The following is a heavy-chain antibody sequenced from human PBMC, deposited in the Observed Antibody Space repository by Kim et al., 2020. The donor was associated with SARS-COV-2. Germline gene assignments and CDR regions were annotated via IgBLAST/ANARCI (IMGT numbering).Heavy chain of an antibody. CDR3: ARHRESLAVAGNYFDY. J-gene: IGHJ4*02. CDR1: GFTVSSNY. V-gene: IGHV3-66*02. CDR2: IYSGGST. Sequence: GGSLRLSCAASGFTVSSNYMSWVRQAPGKGLEWVSVIYSGGSTYYADSVKGRFTISRDNSKNTLYLQMNSLRAEDTAVYYCARHRESLAVAGNYFDYWGQGTLVTVSS. D-gene: IGHD6-19*01.